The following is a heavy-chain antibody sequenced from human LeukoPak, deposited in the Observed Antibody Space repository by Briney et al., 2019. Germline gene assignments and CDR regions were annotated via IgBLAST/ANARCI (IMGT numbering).Heavy chain of an antibody. CDR2: IDLSGST. CDR3: ATLASTRYYFDY. V-gene: IGHV4-61*02. D-gene: IGHD5/OR15-5a*01. CDR1: GGSITTGNYI. Sequence: SETLSLTCTVSGGSITTGNYIWSWLRQPAGKGLEWIGRIDLSGSTDYSPSLKTRVTISLDTSKNHFSLKLSSVTAADTAVYFCATLASTRYYFDYWGQGTLVTVSS. J-gene: IGHJ4*02.